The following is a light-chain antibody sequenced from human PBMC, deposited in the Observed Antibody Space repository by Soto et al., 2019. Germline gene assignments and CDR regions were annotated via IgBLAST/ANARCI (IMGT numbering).Light chain of an antibody. CDR3: QQYNSYSRT. CDR1: QSSSSW. V-gene: IGKV1-5*01. J-gene: IGKJ1*01. CDR2: DAS. Sequence: QMTTSPSTLSPSVGGRYTIPCPGRQSSSSWLAWYQQKPGKAPKLLIYDASSLESGVPARFSGSGSGTDFTLTISSLEPEDVATYYCQQYNSYSRTFGQGTKVDIK.